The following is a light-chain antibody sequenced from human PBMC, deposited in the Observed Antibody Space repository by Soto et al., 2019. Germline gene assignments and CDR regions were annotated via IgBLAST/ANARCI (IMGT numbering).Light chain of an antibody. CDR2: KAS. Sequence: DIQMTQSPSTLSGSLGYGVTITCLASQTISSGLAWYQQKPGKAPKLLIYKASTLKSGVPSRFSGSGSGTEFTLTISSLQPDDFATYYCQHYNSYSEAFGQGTKVDIK. CDR3: QHYNSYSEA. CDR1: QTISSG. J-gene: IGKJ1*01. V-gene: IGKV1-5*03.